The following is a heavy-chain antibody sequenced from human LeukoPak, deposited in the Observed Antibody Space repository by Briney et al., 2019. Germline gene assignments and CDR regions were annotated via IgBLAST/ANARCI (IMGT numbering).Heavy chain of an antibody. CDR1: GCTFTDYY. CDR2: VDPEDGET. Sequence: ASVTVSCKVSGCTFTDYYMHWVRQAPGKGLEWMGLVDPEDGETIYAEKFQGRVTITADTSTDTAYMELSSLGSEDTAVYYCATLTTVVTSNDYWGQGTLVTVSS. D-gene: IGHD4-23*01. V-gene: IGHV1-69-2*01. CDR3: ATLTTVVTSNDY. J-gene: IGHJ4*02.